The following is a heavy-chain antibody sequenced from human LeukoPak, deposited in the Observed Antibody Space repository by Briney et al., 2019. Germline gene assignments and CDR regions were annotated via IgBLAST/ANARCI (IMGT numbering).Heavy chain of an antibody. Sequence: GGSLRLSCAASGFTFSNYSMNWVRQAPGKGLEWVSSVSSSSFYIYYVDSVKGRFTISRDNAENTLHLQMNSLRAEDTAVYYCARGAGDSYGYYFDYWGQGTLVTVSS. CDR2: VSSSSFYI. CDR1: GFTFSNYS. V-gene: IGHV3-21*01. CDR3: ARGAGDSYGYYFDY. D-gene: IGHD5-18*01. J-gene: IGHJ4*02.